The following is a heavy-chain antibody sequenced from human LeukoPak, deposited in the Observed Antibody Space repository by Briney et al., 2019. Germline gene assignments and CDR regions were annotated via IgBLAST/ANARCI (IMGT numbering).Heavy chain of an antibody. D-gene: IGHD2-8*01. Sequence: SRTLSLTCGVSGGSISNTNWWSWVRQPPGQGLEWIGEISLTGLTHYNPSLESRVTVSLDKSKNQLSLNLTSVTAADTAVYYCSRENGALSPFGYWGQGTLVTVLS. V-gene: IGHV4-4*02. J-gene: IGHJ4*02. CDR2: ISLTGLT. CDR3: SRENGALSPFGY. CDR1: GGSISNTNW.